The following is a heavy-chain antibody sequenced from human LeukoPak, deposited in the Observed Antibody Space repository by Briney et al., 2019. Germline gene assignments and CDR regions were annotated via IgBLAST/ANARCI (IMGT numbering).Heavy chain of an antibody. V-gene: IGHV3-23*01. D-gene: IGHD3-22*01. Sequence: AGSLRLSCAASGFTFSSYAMSWVRQAPGKGLEWVSAISGSGGSTYYADSVKGRFTISRDNSKNTLYLQMNSLRAEDTAGCYCAKDGRGSSSGSPYYFDYWGQGTLVTVSS. J-gene: IGHJ4*02. CDR2: ISGSGGST. CDR1: GFTFSSYA. CDR3: AKDGRGSSSGSPYYFDY.